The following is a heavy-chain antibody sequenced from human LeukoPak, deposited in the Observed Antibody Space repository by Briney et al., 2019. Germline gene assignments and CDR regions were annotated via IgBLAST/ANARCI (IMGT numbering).Heavy chain of an antibody. D-gene: IGHD2-2*01. CDR2: ISAYNGNT. V-gene: IGHV1-18*04. J-gene: IGHJ3*02. CDR3: ARSDTRGAFDI. CDR1: GYTFTGYY. Sequence: ASVTVSCKASGYTFTGYYMHWVRQAPGQGLEWMGWISAYNGNTNYAQKLQGRVTMTTDTSTSTAYMELRSLRSDDTAVYYCARSDTRGAFDIWGQGTMVTVSS.